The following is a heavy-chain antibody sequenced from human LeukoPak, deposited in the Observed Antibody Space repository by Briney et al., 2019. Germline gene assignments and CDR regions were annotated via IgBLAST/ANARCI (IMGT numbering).Heavy chain of an antibody. D-gene: IGHD5-12*01. J-gene: IGHJ4*02. CDR1: GFTFSSYG. CDR3: AKGGGYESAGDY. Sequence: PGRSLRLSCAASGFTFSSYGMHWVRQAPGKGLEWVAVISYDGSNKYYADSVKGRFTISRDNSKNTLYLQMNSLRAEDPAVYYCAKGGGYESAGDYWGQGTLVTVSS. CDR2: ISYDGSNK. V-gene: IGHV3-30*18.